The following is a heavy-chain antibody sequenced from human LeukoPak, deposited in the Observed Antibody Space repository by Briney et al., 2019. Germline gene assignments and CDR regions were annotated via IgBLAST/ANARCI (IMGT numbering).Heavy chain of an antibody. CDR3: TYYSTGFDY. D-gene: IGHD3-10*01. V-gene: IGHV3-73*01. J-gene: IGHJ4*02. CDR1: EFTFSGSA. CDR2: IRSKANSYAT. Sequence: GGSLRLSCAASEFTFSGSAMHWVRQASGKGLEWVGRIRSKANSYATAYAASVKGRFTISRDDSKNTAYLQMNSLKTEDTAVYYCTYYSTGFDYWGQGTLVTVSS.